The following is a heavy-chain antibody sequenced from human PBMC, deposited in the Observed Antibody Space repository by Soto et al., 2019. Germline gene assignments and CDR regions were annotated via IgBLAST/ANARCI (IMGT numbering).Heavy chain of an antibody. CDR3: ERIYSSSAGGPPI. V-gene: IGHV3-13*05. CDR1: GFTFSSYD. CDR2: IGTAGDP. D-gene: IGHD6-6*01. J-gene: IGHJ3*01. Sequence: PXVSLRLSFAASGFTFSSYDMHWVRQATGKGLEWVSAIGTAGDPYYPGSVKGRFTISRENAKNSLYLQMNSLRAEDTAVYYCERIYSSSAGGPPIWGQGTMVTVSS.